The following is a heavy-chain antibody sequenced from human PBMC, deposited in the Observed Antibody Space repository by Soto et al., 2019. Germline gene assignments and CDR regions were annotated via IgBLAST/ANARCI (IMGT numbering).Heavy chain of an antibody. V-gene: IGHV3-30-3*01. CDR3: ARDPDTYYYDSSGSPGAPDYFDY. J-gene: IGHJ4*02. CDR2: ISYDGSNK. CDR1: GFTFSSYA. Sequence: GGSLRRSCAASGFTFSSYAMHWVRQAPGKGLEWVAVISYDGSNKYYADSVKGRFTISRDNSKNTLYLQMNSLRAEDTAVYYCARDPDTYYYDSSGSPGAPDYFDYWGQGTLVTVSS. D-gene: IGHD3-22*01.